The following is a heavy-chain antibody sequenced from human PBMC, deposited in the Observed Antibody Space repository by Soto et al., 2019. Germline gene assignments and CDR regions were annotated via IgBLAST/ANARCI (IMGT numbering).Heavy chain of an antibody. CDR2: INPNSGGT. CDR1: GYTFTGYY. J-gene: IGHJ4*02. V-gene: IGHV1-2*04. D-gene: IGHD2-15*01. CDR3: ARDPGGVYCSGGTCLRPGRFDY. Sequence: ASEKVSCKASGYTFTGYYMHWVRQAPGQALEWMGWINPNSGGTNYAQKLQGWDTMTSITSISTAYMELSRLRSDDTAVYYCARDPGGVYCSGGTCLRPGRFDYWGQGTLVTVSS.